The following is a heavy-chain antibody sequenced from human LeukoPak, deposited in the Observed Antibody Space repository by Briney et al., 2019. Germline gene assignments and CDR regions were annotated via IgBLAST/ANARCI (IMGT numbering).Heavy chain of an antibody. V-gene: IGHV4-38-2*01. CDR3: ARVQDLGYCSSTSCRDWLDP. J-gene: IGHJ5*02. CDR1: GYSISSGYY. CDR2: IYHSGST. D-gene: IGHD2-2*01. Sequence: PSETLSLTCAVSGYSISSGYYWGWIRQPPGKGLEWIGSIYHSGSTYYNPSLKSRVTISVDTSKNQFSLKLSSVTAADTAVYYCARVQDLGYCSSTSCRDWLDPWGQGTLVTVSS.